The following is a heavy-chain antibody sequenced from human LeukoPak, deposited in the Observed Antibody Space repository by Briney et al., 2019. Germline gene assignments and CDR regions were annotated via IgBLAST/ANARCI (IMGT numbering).Heavy chain of an antibody. CDR2: ISYDGSNK. CDR1: GFTFSSYA. D-gene: IGHD5-12*01. CDR3: ARDHRYSGYDRSYYYYGMDV. V-gene: IGHV3-30-3*01. J-gene: IGHJ6*02. Sequence: GGSLRLSCAASGFTFSSYAMHWVRQAPGKGLEWVAVISYDGSNKYYADSVKGRFTISRDNSKNTLYPQMNSLRAEDTAVYYCARDHRYSGYDRSYYYYGMDVWGQGTTVTVSS.